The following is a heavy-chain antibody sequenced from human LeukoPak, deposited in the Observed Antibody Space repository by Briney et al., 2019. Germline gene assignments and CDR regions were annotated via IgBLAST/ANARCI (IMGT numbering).Heavy chain of an antibody. CDR3: ARSPSHDYGDYVGYFDY. V-gene: IGHV4-59*08. D-gene: IGHD4-17*01. Sequence: SETLSLTCTVSGGFISSYYWSWIRQPPGKGLEWIGYIYYSGSTNYNPSLKSRVTISVDTSKNQFSLKLSSVTAADTAVYYCARSPSHDYGDYVGYFDYWGQGTLVTVSS. CDR2: IYYSGST. J-gene: IGHJ4*02. CDR1: GGFISSYY.